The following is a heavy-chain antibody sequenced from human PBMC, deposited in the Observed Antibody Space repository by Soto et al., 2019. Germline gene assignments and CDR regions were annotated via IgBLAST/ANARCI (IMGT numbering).Heavy chain of an antibody. CDR1: GGSLSRGVYY. CDR3: ARGGHYDILTGYYSYYYYGMDV. D-gene: IGHD3-9*01. J-gene: IGHJ6*02. V-gene: IGHV4-31*03. Sequence: PSETLSLTCTVSGGSLSRGVYYWSWIRQQPGKGLEWIGYIYYSESTYYNPSLKSRVTISVDTSKNQFSLKLSSVTAADTAVYYCARGGHYDILTGYYSYYYYGMDVWGQGTTVT. CDR2: IYYSEST.